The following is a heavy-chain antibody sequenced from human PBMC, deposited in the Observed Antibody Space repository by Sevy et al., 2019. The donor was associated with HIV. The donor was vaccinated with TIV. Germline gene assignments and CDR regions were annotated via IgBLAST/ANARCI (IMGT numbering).Heavy chain of an antibody. CDR2: LSFGCGKI. CDR1: EFAFYDYS. V-gene: IGHV3-23*01. J-gene: IGHJ4*02. Sequence: GGSLRLSCAASEFAFYDYSMSWIRQAPGKGLEWVATLSFGCGKINYADSVKGRFTISRDNSKNSFYLQMDNFRVEDTALYYCAREWCTRRHDYWGQGTRVTVSS. CDR3: AREWCTRRHDY. D-gene: IGHD2-8*02.